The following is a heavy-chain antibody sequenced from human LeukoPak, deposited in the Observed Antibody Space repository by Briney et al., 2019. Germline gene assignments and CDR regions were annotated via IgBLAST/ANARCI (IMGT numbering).Heavy chain of an antibody. CDR2: INHSGST. Sequence: KPSETLSLTCTVSGGSISSYYWNWIRQPPGKGLEWIGEINHSGSTNYNPSLKSRVTISVDTSKNQFSLKLSSVTAADTAVYYCAIYDFWSGYLDYWGQGTLVTVSS. CDR3: AIYDFWSGYLDY. V-gene: IGHV4-34*01. J-gene: IGHJ4*02. D-gene: IGHD3-3*01. CDR1: GGSISSYY.